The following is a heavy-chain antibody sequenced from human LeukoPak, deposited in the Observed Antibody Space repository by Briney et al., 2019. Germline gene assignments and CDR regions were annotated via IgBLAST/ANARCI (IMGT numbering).Heavy chain of an antibody. V-gene: IGHV3-74*01. D-gene: IGHD3-10*01. J-gene: IGHJ4*02. CDR3: AKEDYFNSGSYPGH. CDR1: GNYW. CDR2: INSDGSWT. Sequence: GGSLRLSCAASGNYWMHWVRQAPGKGLVWVSHINSDGSWTSYADSVKGRFTISKDNAKNTVYLQMNNLRAEDTAVYYCAKEDYFNSGSYPGHWGQGTLVTVSS.